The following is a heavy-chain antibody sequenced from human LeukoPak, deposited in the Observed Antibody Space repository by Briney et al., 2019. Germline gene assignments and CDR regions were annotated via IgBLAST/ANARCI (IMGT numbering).Heavy chain of an antibody. CDR3: AKWEYYYYYMDV. V-gene: IGHV3-30*02. Sequence: GGSLRLSCAASGFTFSSYGMHWVRQAPGKGLEWVAFIRYDGSNKYYADSVKGRFTISRDNSKNTLYLQMNSLRAEDTAVYYCAKWEYYYYYMDVWGKGTTVTVSS. CDR1: GFTFSSYG. CDR2: IRYDGSNK. J-gene: IGHJ6*03. D-gene: IGHD1-26*01.